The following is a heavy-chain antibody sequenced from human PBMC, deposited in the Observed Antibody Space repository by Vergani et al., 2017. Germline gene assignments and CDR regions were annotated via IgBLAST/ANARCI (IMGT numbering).Heavy chain of an antibody. Sequence: QVQLQESGPGLVEPSETLSLTCAVLGYSIRNGYYWGWIRQPPGKGLEWIGSIYHSGSTQYNPSLKSRVTISVEPSKNQFSLKLSSVTAADTAVDYLARARGFMGIFDYWGQGTLVTVSS. V-gene: IGHV4-38-2*01. CDR3: ARARGFMGIFDY. CDR2: IYHSGST. CDR1: GYSIRNGYY. D-gene: IGHD6-13*01. J-gene: IGHJ4*02.